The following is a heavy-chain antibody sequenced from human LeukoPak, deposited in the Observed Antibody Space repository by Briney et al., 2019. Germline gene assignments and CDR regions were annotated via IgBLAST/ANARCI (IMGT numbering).Heavy chain of an antibody. CDR2: ITSSSDSK. Sequence: TGGSLRLSCAASGFTFNTYAMNWVRQAPGKGLEWVSSITSSSDSKYYADSIKGRFTISRDNARNSLHLQINSLRAEDTALYYCAREIMGETFDYWGQGALVTVSS. V-gene: IGHV3-21*01. CDR1: GFTFNTYA. CDR3: AREIMGETFDY. J-gene: IGHJ4*02. D-gene: IGHD1-26*01.